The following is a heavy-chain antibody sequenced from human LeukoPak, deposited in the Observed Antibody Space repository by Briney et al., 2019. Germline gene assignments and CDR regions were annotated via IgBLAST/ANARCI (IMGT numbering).Heavy chain of an antibody. CDR3: ARGIGIGTMVRGVIIPPDY. Sequence: GRSLRLSCAASGFTFSSYAMHWVRQAPGKGLEWVAVISYDGSNKYYADSVKGRFTISRDNSKNTLYLQMNSLRAEDTAVYYCARGIGIGTMVRGVIIPPDYWGQGTLVTVSS. V-gene: IGHV3-30*14. CDR2: ISYDGSNK. J-gene: IGHJ4*02. CDR1: GFTFSSYA. D-gene: IGHD3-10*01.